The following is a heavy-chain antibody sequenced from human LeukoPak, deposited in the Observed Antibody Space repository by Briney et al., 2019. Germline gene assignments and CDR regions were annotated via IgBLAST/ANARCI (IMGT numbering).Heavy chain of an antibody. CDR2: IYYSGST. D-gene: IGHD4-17*01. Sequence: SQTLSLTCAVSGGSISSGGYYWSWIRQHPGTGLEWIGYIYYSGSTYYNPSLKSRVTISVDTSKNQFSLKLSSVTAADTAVYHCARDSEVSWYGDYTPGAFDIWGQGTMVTVSS. CDR3: ARDSEVSWYGDYTPGAFDI. CDR1: GGSISSGGYY. V-gene: IGHV4-31*11. J-gene: IGHJ3*02.